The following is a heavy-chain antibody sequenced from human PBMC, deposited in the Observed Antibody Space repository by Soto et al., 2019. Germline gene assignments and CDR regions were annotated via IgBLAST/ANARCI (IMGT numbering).Heavy chain of an antibody. D-gene: IGHD5-12*01. CDR2: IDPSDSYT. V-gene: IGHV5-10-1*01. CDR3: ARPYSLGYSGYGGAFDI. J-gene: IGHJ3*02. CDR1: GYRFTSYW. Sequence: GESLKISCKGSGYRFTSYWISWVRQMPGKGLEWMGRIDPSDSYTNYSPSFRGHVTISADKSISTAYLQWSSLKASDTAMYYCARPYSLGYSGYGGAFDIWGQGTMVTVSS.